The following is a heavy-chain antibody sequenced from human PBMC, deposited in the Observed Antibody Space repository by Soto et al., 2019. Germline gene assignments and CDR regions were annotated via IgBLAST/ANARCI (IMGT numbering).Heavy chain of an antibody. D-gene: IGHD2-2*01. Sequence: SETLSLTCTVSGGSISSYYWSWIRQPPGKGLEWIGYIYYSGSTNYNPSLKSRVTISVDTSKNQFSLKLSSVTAADTAVYYCARDTGRDIVLVPAAMGMLRDYYYYGMDVWGQGTTVTVSS. V-gene: IGHV4-59*01. CDR3: ARDTGRDIVLVPAAMGMLRDYYYYGMDV. J-gene: IGHJ6*02. CDR1: GGSISSYY. CDR2: IYYSGST.